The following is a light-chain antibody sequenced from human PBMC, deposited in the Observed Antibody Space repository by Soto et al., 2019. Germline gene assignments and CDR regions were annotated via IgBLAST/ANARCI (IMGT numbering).Light chain of an antibody. CDR1: SSDVGSYNL. CDR3: CSYAGSSTYV. CDR2: EGS. Sequence: QSVLTQPASVSGSPGQSITISCTGTSSDVGSYNLVSWYQQHPGKAPKLMIYEGSKRPSGVSNRFSGSKSGNTASLTISGLQAEEEADYYCCSYAGSSTYVFGTRTKVTVL. V-gene: IGLV2-23*01. J-gene: IGLJ1*01.